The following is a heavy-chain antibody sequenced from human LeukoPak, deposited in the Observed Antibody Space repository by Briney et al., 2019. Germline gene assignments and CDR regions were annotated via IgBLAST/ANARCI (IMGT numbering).Heavy chain of an antibody. D-gene: IGHD6-13*01. Sequence: GGSLRLSCTASGFTFSSYSMNWVRQAPGKGLEWVSSISSSSSYIYYADSVKCRFTISRDNAKNSLYLQMNSLRAEDTAVYYCARDRSSSSWYVPFDYWGQGTLVTVSS. CDR1: GFTFSSYS. J-gene: IGHJ4*02. V-gene: IGHV3-21*01. CDR3: ARDRSSSSWYVPFDY. CDR2: ISSSSSYI.